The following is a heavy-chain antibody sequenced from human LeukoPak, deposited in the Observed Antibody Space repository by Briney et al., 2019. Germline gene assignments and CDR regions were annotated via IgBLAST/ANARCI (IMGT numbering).Heavy chain of an antibody. V-gene: IGHV1-2*02. D-gene: IGHD4-17*01. CDR1: GYTFTGYY. J-gene: IGHJ4*02. Sequence: ASVKVSCKASGYTFTGYYMHWVRQAPGQGLEWMGWINPNSGGTNYAQKFQGRVTMTRGTSISTAYMELSRLRSDDTAVYYCRTDRYGDYGDYIDYWGQGTLVTVSS. CDR2: INPNSGGT. CDR3: RTDRYGDYGDYIDY.